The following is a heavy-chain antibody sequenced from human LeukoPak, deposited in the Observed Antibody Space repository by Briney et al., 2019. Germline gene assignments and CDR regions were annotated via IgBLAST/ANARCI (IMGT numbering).Heavy chain of an antibody. V-gene: IGHV3-23*01. D-gene: IGHD6-19*01. Sequence: GGSLRLSCAASGFTFSSYAMSWVRQAPGKGLEWVSLISGSGSRTYYADSVKGRFTISRDNSKNTLYLQMNSLRAEDTAVYYCAKQDIRSSAWYDWGQGTLVTVSS. J-gene: IGHJ4*02. CDR2: ISGSGSRT. CDR3: AKQDIRSSAWYD. CDR1: GFTFSSYA.